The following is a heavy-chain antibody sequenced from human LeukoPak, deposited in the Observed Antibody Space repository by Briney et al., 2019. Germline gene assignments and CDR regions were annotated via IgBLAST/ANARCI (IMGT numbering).Heavy chain of an antibody. CDR2: ILYDGTNK. Sequence: GGSLRLSCAASGFSFSTYGMYWVRQAPGKGLEWVAFILYDGTNKYYADSVKGRFTISRDNSKNTLYLQMNSLRVEDTAVYYCAKDALYYSNAADYIDYWGQGTLVTVSS. CDR1: GFSFSTYG. D-gene: IGHD4-11*01. CDR3: AKDALYYSNAADYIDY. J-gene: IGHJ4*02. V-gene: IGHV3-30*02.